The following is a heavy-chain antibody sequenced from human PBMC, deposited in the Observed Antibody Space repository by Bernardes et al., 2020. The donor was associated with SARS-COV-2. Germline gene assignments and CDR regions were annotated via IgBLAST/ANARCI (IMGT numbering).Heavy chain of an antibody. CDR3: ARGLGRDYYDKS. CDR2: INHSGST. V-gene: IGHV4-34*01. CDR1: GGSFSGYY. D-gene: IGHD3-22*01. Sequence: SETLSLTCAVYGGSFSGYYWSWIRQPPGKGLEWIGEINHSGSTNYNPSLKSRVTISVDTSKNQFSLQLSSVTAADTAVYYWARGLGRDYYDKSWGQGNLVTVSS. J-gene: IGHJ4*02.